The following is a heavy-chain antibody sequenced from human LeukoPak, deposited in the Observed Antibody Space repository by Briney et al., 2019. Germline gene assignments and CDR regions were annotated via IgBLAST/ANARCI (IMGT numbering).Heavy chain of an antibody. D-gene: IGHD6-13*01. V-gene: IGHV3-30-3*01. CDR1: GFSLSSYA. CDR3: AKDKGAAAGTGFGYYYGMDV. Sequence: GGSLRLSCAASGFSLSSYAMHWVRQAPGKGVEWVAIISYDGTKEYYGDSVKGRFTISRDNSKNTLYLQMNSLRAEDTAVYYCAKDKGAAAGTGFGYYYGMDVWGQGTTVTVSS. J-gene: IGHJ6*02. CDR2: ISYDGTKE.